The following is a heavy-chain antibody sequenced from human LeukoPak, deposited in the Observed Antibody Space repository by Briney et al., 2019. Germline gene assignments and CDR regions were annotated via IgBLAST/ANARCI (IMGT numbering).Heavy chain of an antibody. CDR3: AKEGGITMIIFDY. CDR1: GFTFSNYW. CDR2: IKQDGSEK. V-gene: IGHV3-7*04. Sequence: GGSLRLSCAASGFTFSNYWMSWVRQAPGKGLEWVANIKQDGSEKYYVDSVKGRFTISRDNAKNSLYLQMNSLRAEDTAVYYCAKEGGITMIIFDYWGQGTLVTVSS. J-gene: IGHJ4*02. D-gene: IGHD3-22*01.